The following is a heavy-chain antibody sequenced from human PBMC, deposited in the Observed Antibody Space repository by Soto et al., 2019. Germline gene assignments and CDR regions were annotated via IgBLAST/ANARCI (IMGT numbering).Heavy chain of an antibody. CDR2: IYSGGST. CDR3: ARASGGYFPLDY. Sequence: EVQLVETGGGLIQPGGSLRLSCAASGFTVSSNYMSWVRQAPGKGLEWVSVIYSGGSTYYADSVKGRFSISRDNSKNTLYLQMNSLRAEDTAVYYCARASGGYFPLDYWGQGTLVTVSS. CDR1: GFTVSSNY. J-gene: IGHJ4*02. D-gene: IGHD3-22*01. V-gene: IGHV3-53*02.